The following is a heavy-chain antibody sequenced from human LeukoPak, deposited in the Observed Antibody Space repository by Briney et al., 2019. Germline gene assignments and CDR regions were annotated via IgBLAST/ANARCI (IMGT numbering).Heavy chain of an antibody. CDR1: GFTFSSYA. D-gene: IGHD3-9*01. V-gene: IGHV3-30*04. CDR2: ISYDGSNK. CDR3: ARPPYYDILTGYTDLWGYFDY. Sequence: GGSLRLSCAASGFTFSSYAMHWVRQAPGKGLEWVAVISYDGSNKYYADSVKGRFTISRDNSKNTLYLQMNSLRAEDTAVYYCARPPYYDILTGYTDLWGYFDYWGQGTLATVSS. J-gene: IGHJ4*02.